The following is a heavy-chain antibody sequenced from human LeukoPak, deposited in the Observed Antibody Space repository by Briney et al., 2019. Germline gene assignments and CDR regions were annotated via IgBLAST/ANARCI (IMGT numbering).Heavy chain of an antibody. CDR1: GFTFSSYW. V-gene: IGHV3-74*01. Sequence: PGGSLRLSCAASGFTFSSYWTHWVRQAPGKGLVWVSRINSDGSSTSYADSVKGRFTISRDNAKNSLYLQMNSLRAEDTAVYYCARSGGYSYGYYFDYWGQGTLVTVSS. CDR3: ARSGGYSYGYYFDY. D-gene: IGHD5-18*01. CDR2: INSDGSST. J-gene: IGHJ4*02.